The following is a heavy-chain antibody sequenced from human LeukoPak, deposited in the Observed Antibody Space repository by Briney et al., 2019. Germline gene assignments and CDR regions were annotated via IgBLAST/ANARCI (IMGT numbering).Heavy chain of an antibody. CDR1: GFTLSGYW. CDR2: IKEDGSET. CDR3: ARDWVAGVPFDAFDI. V-gene: IGHV3-7*01. Sequence: GGSLRLSCAASGFTLSGYWMSWVRQAPGKGLEWVADIKEDGSETYYVDSVKGRFTISRDNAKNSLYLHMNSLTAEDTAMYYCARDWVAGVPFDAFDIWGQGTMVSVSS. J-gene: IGHJ3*02. D-gene: IGHD3-10*01.